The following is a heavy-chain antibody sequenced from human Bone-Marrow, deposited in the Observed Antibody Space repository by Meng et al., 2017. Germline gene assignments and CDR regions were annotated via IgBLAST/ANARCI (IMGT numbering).Heavy chain of an antibody. CDR2: SSDYNGNT. CDR3: ARSDAPGLDY. V-gene: IGHV1-18*01. CDR1: GYTFTNYA. D-gene: IGHD2-8*01. Sequence: QVQPVQSGAEAKEAGASVDISCKASGYTFTNYAISWVRQAPGQGLEWMGWSSDYNGNTKYAQKLQGRVTMTTDTSTSTAYMELRSLRSDDTAVYYCARSDAPGLDYWGQGTLVTVSS. J-gene: IGHJ4*02.